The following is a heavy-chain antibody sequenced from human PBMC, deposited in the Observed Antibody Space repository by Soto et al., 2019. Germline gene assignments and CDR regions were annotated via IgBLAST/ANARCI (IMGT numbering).Heavy chain of an antibody. CDR2: SIPIFGTA. Sequence: QVQLVQSGAEVKKPGSSVKVSCKASGGTFSSYAISWVRQAPGQGLEWMGGSIPIFGTANYAQKFQGRVTITADDSTSTAYMELSSLGSEDTAVYYCGREGSVTGTYYFDYWGQGTLVTVSS. CDR3: GREGSVTGTYYFDY. CDR1: GGTFSSYA. J-gene: IGHJ4*02. V-gene: IGHV1-69*12. D-gene: IGHD1-1*01.